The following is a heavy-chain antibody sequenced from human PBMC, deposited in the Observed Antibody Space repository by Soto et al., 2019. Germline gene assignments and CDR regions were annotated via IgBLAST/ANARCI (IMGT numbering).Heavy chain of an antibody. V-gene: IGHV4-4*02. CDR3: AREMKAKTGRNWFDP. CDR2: IYHSGST. CDR1: GGSISSSNW. J-gene: IGHJ5*02. Sequence: KASETLSLTCAVSGGSISSSNWWSWVRQPPGKGLEWIGEIYHSGSTNYNPSLKSRVTISVDKSKNQFSLKLSSVTAADTAVYYCAREMKAKTGRNWFDPWGQGTLVTVSS.